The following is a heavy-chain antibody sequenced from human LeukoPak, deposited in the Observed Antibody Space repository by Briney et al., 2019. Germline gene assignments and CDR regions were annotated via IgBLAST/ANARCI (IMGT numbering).Heavy chain of an antibody. CDR3: ARDRGNMATKTFFY. Sequence: PGGSLRLSCAASGFTFSSYSMNWVRQAPGKGLEWVSSISSSSSYIYYADSVKGRFTISRDNAKNPLYLQMNNLRAEDTAVYYCARDRGNMATKTFFYWGQGTLVTVSS. CDR2: ISSSSSYI. D-gene: IGHD5-24*01. V-gene: IGHV3-21*01. J-gene: IGHJ4*02. CDR1: GFTFSSYS.